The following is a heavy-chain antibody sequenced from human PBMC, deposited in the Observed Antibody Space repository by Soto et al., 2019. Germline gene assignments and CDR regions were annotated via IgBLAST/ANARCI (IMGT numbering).Heavy chain of an antibody. CDR3: ARDVNLEAARPSLRYYYYGMDV. CDR2: ISSSSSTI. D-gene: IGHD6-6*01. CDR1: GFTFSSYS. Sequence: PVGSLRLSCAASGFTFSSYSMNWVRQAPGKGLEWVSYISSSSSTIYYADSVKGRFTISRDNAKNSLYLQMNSLRDEDTAVYYRARDVNLEAARPSLRYYYYGMDVWGQGTTVTVSS. J-gene: IGHJ6*02. V-gene: IGHV3-48*02.